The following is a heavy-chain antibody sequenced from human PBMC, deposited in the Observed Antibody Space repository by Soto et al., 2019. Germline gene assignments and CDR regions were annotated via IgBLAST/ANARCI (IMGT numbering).Heavy chain of an antibody. CDR3: ARDGPKYGSKFDY. V-gene: IGHV3-21*01. J-gene: IGHJ4*02. Sequence: GSLILSCAASGFPFSIYSMNLVPQAPGKGLEWVSSISSSSSYIYYADSVKCRFTISRDNSKNSLYLQMNSLRAEDTAVYYCARDGPKYGSKFDYWGQGTLVTVS. D-gene: IGHD4-17*01. CDR1: GFPFSIYS. CDR2: ISSSSSYI.